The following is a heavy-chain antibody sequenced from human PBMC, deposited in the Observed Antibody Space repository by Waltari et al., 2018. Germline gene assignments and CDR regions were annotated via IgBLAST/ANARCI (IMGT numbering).Heavy chain of an antibody. J-gene: IGHJ6*02. CDR1: GGSISSSSYY. V-gene: IGHV4-39*07. D-gene: IGHD3-10*01. Sequence: QLQLQESGPGLVKPSETLSLTCTVSGGSISSSSYYWGWIRQPPGKGLEWIGSIYYSGSTYYNPSLKSRVTISVDTSKNQFSLKLSSVTAADMAVYYCAREASGRRYYYYGMDVWGQRTTVTVSS. CDR2: IYYSGST. CDR3: AREASGRRYYYYGMDV.